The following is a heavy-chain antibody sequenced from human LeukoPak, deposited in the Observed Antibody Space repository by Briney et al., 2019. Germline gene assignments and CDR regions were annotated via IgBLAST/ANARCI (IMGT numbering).Heavy chain of an antibody. CDR2: VNTEGGTT. D-gene: IGHD6-19*01. J-gene: IGHJ5*02. Sequence: GGSLKLSCAASGFPFNDYWRLSVRHAPGKGLVWVSGVNTEGGTTRYAASGQGRFPISRDNAKNTLSLQMNSLRDDDTAVYYCARAGASGWYAAGWFDPWGQGTLVTVSS. CDR1: GFPFNDYW. V-gene: IGHV3-74*01. CDR3: ARAGASGWYAAGWFDP.